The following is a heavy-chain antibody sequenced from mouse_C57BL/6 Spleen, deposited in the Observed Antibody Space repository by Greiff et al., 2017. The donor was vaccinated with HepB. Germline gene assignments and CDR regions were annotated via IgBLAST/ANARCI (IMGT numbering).Heavy chain of an antibody. CDR2: IYPRSGNT. J-gene: IGHJ4*01. V-gene: IGHV1-81*01. D-gene: IGHD2-5*01. Sequence: QSCKASGYTFTSYGISWVKQRTGQGLEWIGEIYPRSGNTYYNEKFKGKATLTADKSSSTAYMELRSLTSEDSAVYFCARGYSNYPYYAMDYWGQGTSVTVSS. CDR3: ARGYSNYPYYAMDY. CDR1: GYTFTSYG.